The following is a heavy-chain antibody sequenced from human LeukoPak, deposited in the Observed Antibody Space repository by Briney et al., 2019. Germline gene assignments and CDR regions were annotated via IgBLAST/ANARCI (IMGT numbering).Heavy chain of an antibody. D-gene: IGHD5-12*01. CDR1: GYGFTNYW. Sequence: GESLKISCKGSGYGFTNYWIAWVRQMPGKGLEWMGIISPGDSDTRYSPSFQGRVTISADKSINTAYLQWSSLKASDTAMYYCATPPSGYEYYLDYWGQGTLVTVSS. J-gene: IGHJ4*02. CDR3: ATPPSGYEYYLDY. V-gene: IGHV5-51*01. CDR2: ISPGDSDT.